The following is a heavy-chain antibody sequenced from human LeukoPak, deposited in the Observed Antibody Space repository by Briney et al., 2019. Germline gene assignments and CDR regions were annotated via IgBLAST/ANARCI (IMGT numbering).Heavy chain of an antibody. CDR3: ARDAAAAGFFDY. D-gene: IGHD6-13*01. CDR1: GFTFSSYS. Sequence: GGSLRLSCAASGFTFSSYSMNWVRQAPGKGLEWVSSISSSSSYIYYADSVKGRFTISRDNAKNSLYLQMNSLRAEDTAVYYCARDAAAAGFFDYWGQGTLVTVSS. CDR2: ISSSSSYI. J-gene: IGHJ4*02. V-gene: IGHV3-21*01.